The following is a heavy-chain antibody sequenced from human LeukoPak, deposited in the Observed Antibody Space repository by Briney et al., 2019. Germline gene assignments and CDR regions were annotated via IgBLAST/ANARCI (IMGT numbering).Heavy chain of an antibody. D-gene: IGHD3-22*01. V-gene: IGHV1-18*01. J-gene: IGHJ5*02. CDR2: ISANNGDT. CDR1: GFPFISYG. Sequence: ASVKVSCKASGFPFISYGVIWVRQAPGQGLEWIGWISANNGDTNYVQKFQGRVTMTTDTSTSTAYMELRNLRSEDTAVYYCARGGIDASGYRLNWFDPWGQGTLVTVSS. CDR3: ARGGIDASGYRLNWFDP.